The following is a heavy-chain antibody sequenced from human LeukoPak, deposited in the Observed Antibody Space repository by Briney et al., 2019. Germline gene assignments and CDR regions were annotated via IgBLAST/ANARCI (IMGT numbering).Heavy chain of an antibody. Sequence: SSETLSLTCTVSGGSISSSSYYWGWIRQPPGKGLEWIGSIYYSGSTYYNPYLKSRVTISVDTSKNQFSLKLSSVTAADTAVYYCARITFVVEGYGMDVWGQGTTVTVSS. CDR1: GGSISSSSYY. D-gene: IGHD2-21*01. CDR2: IYYSGST. J-gene: IGHJ6*02. CDR3: ARITFVVEGYGMDV. V-gene: IGHV4-39*01.